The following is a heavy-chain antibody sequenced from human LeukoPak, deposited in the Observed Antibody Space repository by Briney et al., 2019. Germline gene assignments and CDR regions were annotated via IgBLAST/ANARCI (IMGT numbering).Heavy chain of an antibody. V-gene: IGHV4-34*01. CDR2: IYYSGTT. Sequence: SETLSLTCAVYGGSFSGYYWSWIRQTPGKGLEWIGTIYYSGTTYYNPSLESRATISEDTSKNQFSLTLRSVTAADTAVYYCARQISDYYYYYIDVWGKGTTVTVSS. J-gene: IGHJ6*03. CDR3: ARQISDYYYYYIDV. CDR1: GGSFSGYY. D-gene: IGHD3-10*01.